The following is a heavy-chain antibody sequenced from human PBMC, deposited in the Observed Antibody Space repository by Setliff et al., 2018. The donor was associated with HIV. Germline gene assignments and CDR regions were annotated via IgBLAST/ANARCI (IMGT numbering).Heavy chain of an antibody. CDR2: IYDSGST. CDR1: GYSISSAYY. J-gene: IGHJ3*02. CDR3: ARGMGGSQVGEDAFDI. V-gene: IGHV4-38-2*01. D-gene: IGHD3-10*01. Sequence: PSETLSLTCDVSGYSISSAYYWGWIRQPPGKGLGWIGSIYDSGSTHNNPSLKSRVTISVDTSKKHLSLKLSSVTAADTAVYYCARGMGGSQVGEDAFDIWGQGTTVTVSS.